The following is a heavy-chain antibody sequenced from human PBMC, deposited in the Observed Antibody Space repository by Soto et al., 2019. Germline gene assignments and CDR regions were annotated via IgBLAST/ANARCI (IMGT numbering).Heavy chain of an antibody. CDR1: GGSFTSNNW. V-gene: IGHV4-4*02. CDR2: IYRTGST. CDR3: ASRDPGTSVDY. Sequence: SETLSLTCAVSGGSFTSNNWWTWVRQPPGQGLEWIGEIYRTGSTNCNPSLKSRVTISLDKSENQFSLKVTSLTAADTAVYYCASRDPGTSVDYWGQGTLVTVSS. J-gene: IGHJ4*02. D-gene: IGHD1-7*01.